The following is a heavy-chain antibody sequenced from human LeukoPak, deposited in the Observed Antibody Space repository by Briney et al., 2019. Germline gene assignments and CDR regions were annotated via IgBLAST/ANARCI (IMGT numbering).Heavy chain of an antibody. CDR3: ARDSGYGKGYFDY. D-gene: IGHD5-12*01. Sequence: SETLSLTCTVSGGSISSYYWSWIRQPPGKGLEWIGYIYYSGSTNYNPSLKSRVTISVDTSKNQFSLKLSSVTAADTAVYYCARDSGYGKGYFDYWGQGTLVTVSS. CDR2: IYYSGST. V-gene: IGHV4-59*01. CDR1: GGSISSYY. J-gene: IGHJ4*02.